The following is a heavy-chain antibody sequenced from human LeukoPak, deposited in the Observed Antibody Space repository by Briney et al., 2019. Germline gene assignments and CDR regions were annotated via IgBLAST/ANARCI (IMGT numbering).Heavy chain of an antibody. CDR3: ARGYCSSATCRHFDY. CDR1: GYTFTDYY. Sequence: ASVKVSCKASGYTFTDYYMHWVRQAPGQGLEWMGCINPNSGGTDYAQKSQDRVTMTRDTSISAAYMELSSLTSDDTAVYYCARGYCSSATCRHFDYWGQGALVTVSS. V-gene: IGHV1-2*02. D-gene: IGHD2-2*01. CDR2: INPNSGGT. J-gene: IGHJ4*02.